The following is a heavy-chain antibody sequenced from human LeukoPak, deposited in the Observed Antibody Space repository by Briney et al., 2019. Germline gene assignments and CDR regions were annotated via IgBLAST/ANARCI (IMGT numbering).Heavy chain of an antibody. CDR1: GFTFSSYA. CDR2: ISYDGSNK. D-gene: IGHD3-10*01. V-gene: IGHV3-30-3*01. Sequence: GGSLRLSCAASGFTFSSYAMHWVRQAPGKGLEWVAIISYDGSNKYYADSVKGRFTISRDDSKNTLYLQMNSLRPEDTALYYCARVRSVPDYWGQGTLVTVSS. J-gene: IGHJ4*02. CDR3: ARVRSVPDY.